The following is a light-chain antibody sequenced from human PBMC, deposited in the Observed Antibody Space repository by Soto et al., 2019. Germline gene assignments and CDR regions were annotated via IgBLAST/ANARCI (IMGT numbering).Light chain of an antibody. V-gene: IGKV3-20*01. J-gene: IGKJ1*01. CDR2: GEF. CDR3: QKYNNWPRT. CDR1: QSLSSSY. Sequence: ELVLTQSPVTLSLSPGDSATLSCRASQSLSSSYFAWYQHKTGQGPRLLIYGEFTRATGIPDRLSGSGSGTDLNLTISRLQSEDFAVYYCQKYNNWPRTCGQGTKVDIK.